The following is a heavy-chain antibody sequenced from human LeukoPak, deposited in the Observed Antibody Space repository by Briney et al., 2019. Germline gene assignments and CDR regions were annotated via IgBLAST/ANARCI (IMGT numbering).Heavy chain of an antibody. V-gene: IGHV4-31*03. D-gene: IGHD1-26*01. CDR3: ASRGVGAHPNAFDI. Sequence: PSETLSLTCTVSGGSISSGGYYWSWIRQHPGKGLEWIGYIYYSGSTYYNPSLKSRVTISVDTSKNQFSLKLSSVTAADTAVYCCASRGVGAHPNAFDIWGQGTMVTVSS. J-gene: IGHJ3*02. CDR1: GGSISSGGYY. CDR2: IYYSGST.